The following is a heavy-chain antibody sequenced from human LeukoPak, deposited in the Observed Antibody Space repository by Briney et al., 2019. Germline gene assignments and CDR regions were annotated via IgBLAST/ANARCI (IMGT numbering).Heavy chain of an antibody. Sequence: SVEVSCKASGGTFSSYAISWVRQAPGQGLEWMGRIIPILGIANYAQKFQGRVTITADKSTSTAYMELSSLRSEDTAVYYCARVADSSGYSDYWGQGTLVTVSS. J-gene: IGHJ4*02. D-gene: IGHD3-22*01. V-gene: IGHV1-69*04. CDR1: GGTFSSYA. CDR3: ARVADSSGYSDY. CDR2: IIPILGIA.